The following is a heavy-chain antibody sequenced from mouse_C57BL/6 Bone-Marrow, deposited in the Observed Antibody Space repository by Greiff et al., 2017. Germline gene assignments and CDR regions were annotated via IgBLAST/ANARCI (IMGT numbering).Heavy chain of an antibody. CDR3: ASYYYGSSQYYFDY. CDR1: GYTFTSYW. V-gene: IGHV1-55*01. D-gene: IGHD1-1*01. Sequence: QVQLQQPGAELVKPGASVKLSCKASGYTFTSYWMHWVKQRPGRGLEWIGDIYPGSGSTNYNEKFKSKATLTVDTSSSTAYMQLSSLTSEDSAVYYCASYYYGSSQYYFDYWGQGTTLTVSS. CDR2: IYPGSGST. J-gene: IGHJ2*01.